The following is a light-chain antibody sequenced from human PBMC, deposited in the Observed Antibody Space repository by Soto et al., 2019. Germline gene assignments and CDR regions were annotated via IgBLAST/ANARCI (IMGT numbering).Light chain of an antibody. Sequence: LTQLHSVSESPGKTVTISCTRSSGSIASNYVQWYQQRPGSAPTTVIYEDNQRPSGVPDRFSGSIDSSSNSASLTISGLKTEDEADYYCQSYDSSNHVVFGGGTQLTVL. CDR1: SGSIASNY. CDR3: QSYDSSNHVV. V-gene: IGLV6-57*04. J-gene: IGLJ2*01. CDR2: EDN.